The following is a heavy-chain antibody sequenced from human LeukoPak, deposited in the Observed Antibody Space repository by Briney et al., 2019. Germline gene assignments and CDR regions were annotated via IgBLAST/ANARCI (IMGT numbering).Heavy chain of an antibody. CDR3: ATDVAYCGGDCDFQH. D-gene: IGHD2-21*02. V-gene: IGHV1-2*02. Sequence: ASVKVSCKASGYTFTGYYMHWVRQAPGQGLEWMGWINPNSGGTNYAQKFQGRVTMTRDTSISTAYMELSRLRSDDTAVYYCATDVAYCGGDCDFQHWGQGTLVTVSS. CDR1: GYTFTGYY. CDR2: INPNSGGT. J-gene: IGHJ1*01.